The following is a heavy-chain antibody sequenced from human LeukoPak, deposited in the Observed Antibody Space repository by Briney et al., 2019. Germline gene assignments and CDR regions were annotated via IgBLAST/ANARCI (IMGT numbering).Heavy chain of an antibody. D-gene: IGHD3-10*01. Sequence: ASVTVSCKASGYTFTSYGISWVRQAPGQGLEWMGWISAYNGNTNYAQKLQGRVTMTTDTSTSTAYMELRSLRSDDTAVYYCARAMVRGVITLWFDPWGQGTLVTASS. CDR2: ISAYNGNT. CDR3: ARAMVRGVITLWFDP. CDR1: GYTFTSYG. V-gene: IGHV1-18*04. J-gene: IGHJ5*02.